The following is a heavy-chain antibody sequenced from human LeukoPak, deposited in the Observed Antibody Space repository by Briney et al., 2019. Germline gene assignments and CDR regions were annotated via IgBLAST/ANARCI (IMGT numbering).Heavy chain of an antibody. CDR1: GFTFSIYG. Sequence: TGGSLRLSCGASGFTFSIYGMSWAPQAPARGLEGVSAISGSGGSTYYEDSEKGRFTISRDNSKNTMYLQMNSLRAEDTAVYYCANDLQVRALGAFDIWGQGTMVTVSS. V-gene: IGHV3-23*01. CDR2: ISGSGGST. D-gene: IGHD3-10*01. J-gene: IGHJ3*02. CDR3: ANDLQVRALGAFDI.